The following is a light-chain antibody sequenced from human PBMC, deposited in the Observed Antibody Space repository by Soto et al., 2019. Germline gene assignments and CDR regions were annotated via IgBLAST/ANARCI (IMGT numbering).Light chain of an antibody. CDR1: QSLLHSNGYNY. J-gene: IGKJ1*01. Sequence: DIVMTQSPLSLPVTPGEPASISCRSSQSLLHSNGYNYLDWYLQKPGQSPQLLIYLGSNRASGVPDRFSGSGSGTDFTLKISRVEAEDVGVYYCMQALHTPWTFGQGTKVDIK. CDR2: LGS. CDR3: MQALHTPWT. V-gene: IGKV2-28*01.